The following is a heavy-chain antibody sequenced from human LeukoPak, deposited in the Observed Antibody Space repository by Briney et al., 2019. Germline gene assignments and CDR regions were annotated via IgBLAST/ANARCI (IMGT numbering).Heavy chain of an antibody. J-gene: IGHJ4*02. D-gene: IGHD1-1*01. Sequence: SEPLPLPCPFSGGSISSHYWSWSRQPPGKGLEWIGYIHYSGTTNHNPSLKSRVSISADTFENQMSLRLSSVTAADTAVYYCARGFRERYYFDYWGQGTLVTVSS. CDR2: IHYSGTT. CDR1: GGSISSHY. CDR3: ARGFRERYYFDY. V-gene: IGHV4-59*08.